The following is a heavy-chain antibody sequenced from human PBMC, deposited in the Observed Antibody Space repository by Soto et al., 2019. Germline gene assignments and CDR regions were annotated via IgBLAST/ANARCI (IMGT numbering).Heavy chain of an antibody. CDR3: ARTGERWILGYYFDY. CDR1: GGSISSGGYY. Sequence: QVRLQESGPGLVKPSQTLSLTCTVSGGSISSGGYYWSWIRQHPGKGLEWIGYIYYSGSTYYNPSLKSRVTISVDTSKNQFSLKLSSVTAADTAVYYCARTGERWILGYYFDYWGQGTLVTVSS. V-gene: IGHV4-31*03. J-gene: IGHJ4*02. D-gene: IGHD2-2*03. CDR2: IYYSGST.